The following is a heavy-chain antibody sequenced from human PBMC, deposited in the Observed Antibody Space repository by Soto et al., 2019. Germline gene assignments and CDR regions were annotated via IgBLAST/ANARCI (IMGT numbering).Heavy chain of an antibody. D-gene: IGHD3-3*01. V-gene: IGHV4-31*03. CDR2: IYYSGST. J-gene: IGHJ4*02. CDR1: GGSISSGGYY. Sequence: PSETLSLTCTVSGGSISSGGYYWSWIRQHPGKGLEWIGYIYYSGSTYYNPSLKSRVTISVDKSKNQFSLRLSSVTAADTAVYHCARGGYYTPGFAYWSQGTLVTVSS. CDR3: ARGGYYTPGFAY.